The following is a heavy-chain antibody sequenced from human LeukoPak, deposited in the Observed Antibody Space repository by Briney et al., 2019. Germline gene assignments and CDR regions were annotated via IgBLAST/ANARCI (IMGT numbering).Heavy chain of an antibody. J-gene: IGHJ4*02. CDR2: VSFDGSDK. CDR1: GFSFSTYG. D-gene: IGHD2-2*01. Sequence: GSLRLSCAASGFSFSTYGMHWVRQAPGKGLEWVAVVSFDGSDKDYADSVKGRFTISRDSSRNTLYLQMNSLRAEDTAVYYCAKSGCGSTNCYVNCWGQGTLVTVSS. CDR3: AKSGCGSTNCYVNC. V-gene: IGHV3-30*18.